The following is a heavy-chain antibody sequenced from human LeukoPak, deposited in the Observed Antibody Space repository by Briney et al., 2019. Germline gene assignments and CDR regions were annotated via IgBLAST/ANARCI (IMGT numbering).Heavy chain of an antibody. Sequence: PSETLSLTCTVSGYSISSGYYWGWIRQPPGKGLEWIGSIYHSGSTYYNPSLKSRVTISVDTSKNQFSLKLSSVTAADTAVYYCARGPVGCVLFDYWGQGTLVTVSS. CDR1: GYSISSGYY. D-gene: IGHD6-19*01. V-gene: IGHV4-38-2*02. J-gene: IGHJ4*02. CDR3: ARGPVGCVLFDY. CDR2: IYHSGST.